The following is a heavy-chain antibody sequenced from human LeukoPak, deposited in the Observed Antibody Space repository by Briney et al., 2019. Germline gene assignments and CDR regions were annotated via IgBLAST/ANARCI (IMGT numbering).Heavy chain of an antibody. D-gene: IGHD5-24*01. CDR3: AREIDRDDYNRFFDY. V-gene: IGHV1-3*01. CDR2: INAGNGNT. CDR1: GYSFSTYT. J-gene: IGHJ4*02. Sequence: ASVKVSCKASGYSFSTYTMNWVRQAPGQRLEWMGWINAGNGNTKYSQKFQGSVTITRDTSASTAYMEMRSLRSEDTAVYYCAREIDRDDYNRFFDYWGQGTLVTVSS.